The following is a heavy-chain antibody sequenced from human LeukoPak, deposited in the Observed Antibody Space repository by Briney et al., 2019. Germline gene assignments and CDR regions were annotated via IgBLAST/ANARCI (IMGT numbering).Heavy chain of an antibody. D-gene: IGHD3-22*01. CDR3: ARKTYYYDSSGYYQIFDY. V-gene: IGHV4-59*01. Sequence: SETLSLTCTVSGGSISSYYWSWIRQPPGKGLEWIGYIYYSGSTNYNPSLKSRDTISVDTSKNQFSLKLSSVTAADTAVYYCARKTYYYDSSGYYQIFDYWGQGTLVTVSS. CDR2: IYYSGST. CDR1: GGSISSYY. J-gene: IGHJ4*02.